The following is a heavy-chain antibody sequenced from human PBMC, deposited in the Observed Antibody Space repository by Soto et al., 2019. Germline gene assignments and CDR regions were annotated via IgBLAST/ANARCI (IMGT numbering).Heavy chain of an antibody. CDR1: EFTFTKAW. V-gene: IGHV3-15*01. CDR3: TADRREDAPKWFDP. J-gene: IGHJ5*02. CDR2: IKSKADGETT. D-gene: IGHD3-22*01. Sequence: GSLRLSCAASEFTFTKAWMNWVRQAPGKGLEWVARIKSKADGETTYYAAPVKGRFTISRDDSKNTMYLQMNSLKTEDTAVYYCTADRREDAPKWFDPWGQLTLVTVSS.